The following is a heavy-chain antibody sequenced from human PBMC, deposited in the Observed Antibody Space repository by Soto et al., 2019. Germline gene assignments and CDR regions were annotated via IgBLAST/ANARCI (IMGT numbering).Heavy chain of an antibody. D-gene: IGHD3-22*01. CDR3: AKDGRYYYDSSGYSAPDY. J-gene: IGHJ4*02. Sequence: QVQLVESGGGVVQPGRSLRLSCAASGFTFSSYGMHWVRQAPGKGLEWVAVISYDGSNKYYADSVKGRFTTSRDNSKNTLYLQMNSLRAEDTAVYYCAKDGRYYYDSSGYSAPDYWGQGTLVTVSS. CDR2: ISYDGSNK. V-gene: IGHV3-30*18. CDR1: GFTFSSYG.